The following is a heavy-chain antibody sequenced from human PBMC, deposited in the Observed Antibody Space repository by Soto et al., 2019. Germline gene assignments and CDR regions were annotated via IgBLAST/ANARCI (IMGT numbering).Heavy chain of an antibody. J-gene: IGHJ4*02. CDR3: ATAWNYYDSSGYYDY. CDR2: FDPEDGET. V-gene: IGHV1-24*01. D-gene: IGHD3-22*01. CDR1: GYTLTELS. Sequence: GASVKVSCKVSGYTLTELSMHWVRQAPGKGLEWMGGFDPEDGETIYAQKFQGRVTMTEDTSTDTAYMELSSLRSEDTAVYYCATAWNYYDSSGYYDYWGQGTLVTVSS.